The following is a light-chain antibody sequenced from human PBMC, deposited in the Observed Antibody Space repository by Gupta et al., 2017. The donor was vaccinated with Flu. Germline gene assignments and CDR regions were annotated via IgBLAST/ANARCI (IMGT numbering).Light chain of an antibody. CDR2: GAS. Sequence: LSASVGDRVTITCRASQSINKYLNWYQQKPGKAPKLLIHGASSLQSGVPSRFSGSGSGTDFTLIISSLQSEDSATYYCQQSYTTPLTFGGGTNVEIK. CDR3: QQSYTTPLT. V-gene: IGKV1-39*01. CDR1: QSINKY. J-gene: IGKJ4*01.